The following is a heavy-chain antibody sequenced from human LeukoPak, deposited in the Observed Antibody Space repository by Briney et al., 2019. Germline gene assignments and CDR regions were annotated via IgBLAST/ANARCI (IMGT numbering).Heavy chain of an antibody. CDR2: IYSGGAT. CDR1: GFSVSTKY. Sequence: GGSLRLSCAAFGFSVSTKYMSWLRQAPGKGPEWVSAIYSGGATYYADSVKGRFTISRDNSKNTLYLQMNSLRAEDTAVYYCAKDEEDMDVWGQGTTVTVSS. J-gene: IGHJ6*02. V-gene: IGHV3-53*01. CDR3: AKDEEDMDV.